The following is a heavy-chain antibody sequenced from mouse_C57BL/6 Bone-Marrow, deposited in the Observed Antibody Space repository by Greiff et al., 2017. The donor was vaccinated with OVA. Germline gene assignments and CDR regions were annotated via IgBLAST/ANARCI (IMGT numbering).Heavy chain of an antibody. CDR1: GYTFTSYG. CDR2: IYPRSGNT. CDR3: ARLRRQAWFAY. Sequence: VQVVESGAELARPGASVKLSCKASGYTFTSYGISWVKQRTGQGLEWIGEIYPRSGNTYYNEKFKGKATLTADKSSSTAYMELRSLTSEDSAVYFCARLRRQAWFAYWGQGTLVTVSA. V-gene: IGHV1-81*01. D-gene: IGHD1-2*01. J-gene: IGHJ3*01.